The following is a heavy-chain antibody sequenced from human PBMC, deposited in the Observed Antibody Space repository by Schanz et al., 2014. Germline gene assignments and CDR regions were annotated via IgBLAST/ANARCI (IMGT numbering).Heavy chain of an antibody. CDR3: AKGRFGELSAFDI. CDR1: GFTFSSYA. Sequence: VQLLESGGGLVQPGGSLRLSCAASGFTFSSYALHWVRQAPGKGLEWVAFVPFDGSQKFYADSVKGRFTISRDNSKNTLYLQMNSLRAEDTAVYYCAKGRFGELSAFDIWGQGTMVNVSS. CDR2: VPFDGSQK. V-gene: IGHV3-30*02. D-gene: IGHD3-10*01. J-gene: IGHJ3*02.